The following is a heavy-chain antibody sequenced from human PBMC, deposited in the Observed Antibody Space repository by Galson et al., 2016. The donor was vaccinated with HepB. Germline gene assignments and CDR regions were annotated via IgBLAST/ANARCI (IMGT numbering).Heavy chain of an antibody. CDR3: ARDNGDLDY. Sequence: SQRLSCAASGFTFSSNGMHWVRQAPGKGLEWVAFISYDGSNKYYPDSVKGRFTISRDNSKNTLYLQMNSLRAEDTAVYYCARDNGDLDYWGQGTLVTVSS. CDR2: ISYDGSNK. CDR1: GFTFSSNG. V-gene: IGHV3-30*19. D-gene: IGHD4-17*01. J-gene: IGHJ4*02.